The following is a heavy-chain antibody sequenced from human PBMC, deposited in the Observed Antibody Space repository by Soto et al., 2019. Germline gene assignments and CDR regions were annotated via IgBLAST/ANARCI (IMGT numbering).Heavy chain of an antibody. CDR3: AKDHYDSSGYYLPYYYGMDV. CDR2: ISSSSNTI. V-gene: IGHV3-48*01. CDR1: GFTFSSYS. Sequence: AGGSLRLSCAASGFTFSSYSMNWVRQAPGKGLQCISYISSSSNTIYYADSVKGRFTISRDYAKNTLYLQMNSLRAEDTAVYYCAKDHYDSSGYYLPYYYGMDVWGQGTTVTVSS. J-gene: IGHJ6*02. D-gene: IGHD3-22*01.